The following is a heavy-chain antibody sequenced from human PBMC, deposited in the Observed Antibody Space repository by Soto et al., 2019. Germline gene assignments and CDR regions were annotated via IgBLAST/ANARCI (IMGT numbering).Heavy chain of an antibody. V-gene: IGHV4-31*03. Sequence: TLSLTCTVSGGSISSGGYYWSWIRQHPGKGLEWIGYIYYSGSTYYNPSLKSRVTISVDTSKNQFSLKLSSVTAADTAVYYCARALRGYSYGYITGDWFDPWGQGTLVTVSS. CDR2: IYYSGST. J-gene: IGHJ5*02. CDR3: ARALRGYSYGYITGDWFDP. D-gene: IGHD5-18*01. CDR1: GGSISSGGYY.